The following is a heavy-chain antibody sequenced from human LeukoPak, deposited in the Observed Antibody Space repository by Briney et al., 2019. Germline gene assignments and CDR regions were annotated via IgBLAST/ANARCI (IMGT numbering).Heavy chain of an antibody. J-gene: IGHJ6*03. D-gene: IGHD3-10*01. CDR2: ITWDGGST. CDR3: AKDGGSTSYGEYYYMDV. Sequence: SGGSLRLSCAASGFNFVDYTMHWVRQVPGKGLEWVSLITWDGGSTYYADSVKGRFTISRDNSKNSLYLQMNSLRTEDTALYYCAKDGGSTSYGEYYYMDVWGKGTTVTISS. V-gene: IGHV3-43*01. CDR1: GFNFVDYT.